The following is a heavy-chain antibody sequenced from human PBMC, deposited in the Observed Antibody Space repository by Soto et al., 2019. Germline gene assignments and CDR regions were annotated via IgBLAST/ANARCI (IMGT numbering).Heavy chain of an antibody. J-gene: IGHJ4*02. Sequence: SETLPLTCAVYGGSFSGYYWSWIRQPPGKGLEWIGEINHSGSTNYNPSLKSRVTISVDTSKNQFSLKLSSVTAADTAVYYCARVLWRYFDWLYSYYFDYWGQGTLVTVSS. CDR3: ARVLWRYFDWLYSYYFDY. V-gene: IGHV4-34*01. CDR1: GGSFSGYY. D-gene: IGHD3-9*01. CDR2: INHSGST.